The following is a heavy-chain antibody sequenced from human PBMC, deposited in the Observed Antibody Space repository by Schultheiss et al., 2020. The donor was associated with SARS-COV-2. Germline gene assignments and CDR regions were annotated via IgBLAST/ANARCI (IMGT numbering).Heavy chain of an antibody. V-gene: IGHV4-30-2*05. CDR3: ARVGTYYYDSSGYLGGMDV. CDR1: GGSISSGGYS. D-gene: IGHD3-22*01. Sequence: SETLSLTCAVSGGSISSGGYSWSWIRQPPGKGLEWIGYIYYSGSTYYNPSLKSRVTISVDTSKNQFSLKLSSVTAADTAVYYCARVGTYYYDSSGYLGGMDVWGQGTTVTVSS. J-gene: IGHJ6*02. CDR2: IYYSGST.